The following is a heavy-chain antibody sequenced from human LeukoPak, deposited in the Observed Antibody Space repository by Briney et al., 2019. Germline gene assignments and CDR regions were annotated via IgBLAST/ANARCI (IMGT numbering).Heavy chain of an antibody. J-gene: IGHJ1*01. V-gene: IGHV3-11*01. CDR1: GFTFTDYY. Sequence: GGSLRLSCAASGFTFTDYYMSWIRQAPGRGLEWVSYITNSGTTIYYADSVKGRFTISRDNAKNSLYLQMNSLRAEDTAVYYCARDGHYDILTGYFQDWGQGTLVTVSS. CDR3: ARDGHYDILTGYFQD. D-gene: IGHD3-9*01. CDR2: ITNSGTTI.